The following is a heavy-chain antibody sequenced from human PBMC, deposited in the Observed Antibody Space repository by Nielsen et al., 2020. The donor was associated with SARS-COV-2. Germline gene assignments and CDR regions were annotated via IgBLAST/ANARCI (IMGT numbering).Heavy chain of an antibody. CDR1: GFTFDDYG. CDR2: INWNGGST. D-gene: IGHD3-22*01. Sequence: GGSLRLSCAASGFTFDDYGMSWVRQAPGKGLEWVSGINWNGGSTGYADSVKGRFTISRDNAKNSLYLQMNSLRAEDTALYYCARVEDYYDSSGYPRLFDYWGQGTLVTVSS. J-gene: IGHJ4*02. CDR3: ARVEDYYDSSGYPRLFDY. V-gene: IGHV3-20*04.